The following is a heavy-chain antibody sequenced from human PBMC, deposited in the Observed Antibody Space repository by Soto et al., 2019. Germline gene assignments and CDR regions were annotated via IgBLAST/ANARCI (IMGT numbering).Heavy chain of an antibody. Sequence: GASVKVSCKASGYTFTSHYMHWVLQAPGQGLEWMGIINPSSGTTNYAQKFQGRVTMTRDTSTSTVYVELSSLRSEDTAVYYCARDQIITISEYYFDYWGQGTLVTVS. D-gene: IGHD3-3*01. CDR3: ARDQIITISEYYFDY. CDR2: INPSSGTT. V-gene: IGHV1-46*01. CDR1: GYTFTSHY. J-gene: IGHJ4*02.